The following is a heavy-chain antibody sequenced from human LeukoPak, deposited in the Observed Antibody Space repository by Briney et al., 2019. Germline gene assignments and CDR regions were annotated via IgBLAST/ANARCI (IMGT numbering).Heavy chain of an antibody. Sequence: SETLSLTCTVSGGSISSGSYYWSWIRQPAGKGLEWIGRIYTSGSTYYSPSLKSRVTISVDTSKNQFSLKLSSVTAADTAVYYCARDGPNGYGWFDPWGQGTLVTVSS. J-gene: IGHJ5*02. CDR3: ARDGPNGYGWFDP. V-gene: IGHV4-61*02. CDR1: GGSISSGSYY. D-gene: IGHD5-18*01. CDR2: IYTSGST.